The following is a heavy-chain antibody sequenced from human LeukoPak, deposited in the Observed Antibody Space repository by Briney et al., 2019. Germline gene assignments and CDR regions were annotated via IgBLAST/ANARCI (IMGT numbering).Heavy chain of an antibody. D-gene: IGHD5-18*01. CDR3: ARAVYGGYSLGTFDY. Sequence: PGGSLRLSCAASGFTSSSYDMHWVRQATGKGLEWVSAIGTAGDTYYPGSVKGRFTISRENAKNSLYLQMNSLRAEDTAVYYCARAVYGGYSLGTFDYWGQGTLVTVSS. V-gene: IGHV3-13*01. J-gene: IGHJ4*02. CDR1: GFTSSSYD. CDR2: IGTAGDT.